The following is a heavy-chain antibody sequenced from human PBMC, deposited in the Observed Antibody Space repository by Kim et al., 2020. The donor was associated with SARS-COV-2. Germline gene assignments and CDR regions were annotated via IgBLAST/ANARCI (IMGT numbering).Heavy chain of an antibody. V-gene: IGHV4-31*03. CDR3: ARVFRGAIYYFDY. CDR2: IENSGTT. CDR1: GASINSDSYY. Sequence: SETLSLTCTVSGASINSDSYYWSWIRQHPGRGLEWIGFIENSGTTYYNSSLQSRVNISTDVSRNQFSLKLSSVTAADTAIYYCARVFRGAIYYFDYWGQGPLVTVSP. J-gene: IGHJ4*02. D-gene: IGHD3-9*01.